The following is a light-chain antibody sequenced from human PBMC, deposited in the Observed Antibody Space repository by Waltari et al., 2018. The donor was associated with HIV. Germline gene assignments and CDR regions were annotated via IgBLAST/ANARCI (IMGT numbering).Light chain of an antibody. V-gene: IGKV3-15*01. CDR1: QSINTA. Sequence: EIVMTKSPATLSVSPGERPPLPCRASQSINTALAWYQQKPGQAPRLLIYDVSTRATGVPTRFSGGGSGTEFTLTISSLQSEDFGVYYCQQYKQLPTYIFGQGTKLEI. CDR2: DVS. J-gene: IGKJ2*01. CDR3: QQYKQLPTYI.